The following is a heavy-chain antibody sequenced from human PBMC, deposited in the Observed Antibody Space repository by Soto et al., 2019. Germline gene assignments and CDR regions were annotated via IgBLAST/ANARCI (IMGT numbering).Heavy chain of an antibody. V-gene: IGHV1-18*01. Sequence: QVQLVQSGAEVKKPGASVKVSCKASGYTFTSYGLSSVRQAPGQGLEWMGWINANNGNTKYAQKLQGRVTMTTDTSTTTAYMELRSLRSDDTAVYYCARDLNLGLGDYWGQGTLVTVSS. D-gene: IGHD7-27*01. J-gene: IGHJ4*02. CDR1: GYTFTSYG. CDR2: INANNGNT. CDR3: ARDLNLGLGDY.